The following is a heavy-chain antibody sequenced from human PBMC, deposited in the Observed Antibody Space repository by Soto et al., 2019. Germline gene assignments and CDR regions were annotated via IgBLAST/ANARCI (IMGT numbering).Heavy chain of an antibody. D-gene: IGHD3-10*01. CDR2: INHSGSI. CDR3: ARGRHYYGSGRSTFDY. V-gene: IGHV4-34*01. J-gene: IGHJ4*02. CDR1: GGSFSGYY. Sequence: QVQLQQWGAGLLKPSETLSLTCAVYGGSFSGYYWSWIRQPPGKGLEWIGEINHSGSINYNPSLTRRVAMSVDTSKTEFSLKLSSVTAADTAVYYCARGRHYYGSGRSTFDYWGQGALVTVSS.